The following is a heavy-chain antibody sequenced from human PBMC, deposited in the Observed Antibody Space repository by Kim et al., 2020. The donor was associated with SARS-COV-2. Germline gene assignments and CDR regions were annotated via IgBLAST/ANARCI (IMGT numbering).Heavy chain of an antibody. D-gene: IGHD6-13*01. V-gene: IGHV4-39*01. Sequence: SETLSLTCTVSGGSISSSSYYWGWIRQPPGKGLEWIGSIYYSGSTYYNPSLKSRVTISVDTSKNQFSLKLSSVTAADTAVYYCARRESWYEYYFDYWGQGTLVTVSS. J-gene: IGHJ4*02. CDR1: GGSISSSSYY. CDR3: ARRESWYEYYFDY. CDR2: IYYSGST.